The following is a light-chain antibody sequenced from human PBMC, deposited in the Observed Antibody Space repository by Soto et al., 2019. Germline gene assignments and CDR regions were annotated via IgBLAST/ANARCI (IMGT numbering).Light chain of an antibody. CDR2: TAS. J-gene: IGKJ3*01. V-gene: IGKV1-39*01. Sequence: DIQMTQSPSSLSASVGDRVTITCRAGQSINSYLNWYQQKPGKAPKLLIYTASSLQSGVPSRFSGSGSGTDFTLTITSLQPADFATYYCQQSYSTLFTFGPGTKVDIK. CDR1: QSINSY. CDR3: QQSYSTLFT.